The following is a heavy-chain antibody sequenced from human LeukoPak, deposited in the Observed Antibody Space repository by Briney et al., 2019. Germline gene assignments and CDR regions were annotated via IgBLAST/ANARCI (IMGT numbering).Heavy chain of an antibody. CDR2: IYVGNGNT. D-gene: IGHD1-26*01. V-gene: IGHV1-3*01. Sequence: ASVKVSCKASGGTFSSYAISWVRQAPGQRLEWMGWIYVGNGNTKYSQKFQGSITITRDTSASTAYMELSSLRSEDTAVYYCARAPMGWGYYFDYWGQGTLVTVSS. J-gene: IGHJ4*02. CDR1: GGTFSSYA. CDR3: ARAPMGWGYYFDY.